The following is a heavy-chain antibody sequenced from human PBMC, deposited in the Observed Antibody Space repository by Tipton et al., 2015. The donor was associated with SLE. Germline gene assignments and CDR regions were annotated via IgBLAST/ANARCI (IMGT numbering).Heavy chain of an antibody. CDR1: GGSISTYY. CDR3: ARDPNFGDPGTFDY. CDR2: ISYSGST. V-gene: IGHV4-59*01. Sequence: TLSLTCTVSGGSISTYYWNWIRQPPGKGLEWIGYISYSGSTNYNPSLKSRLTISVDTSKNQFSLRLNSVTAADTAVYYCARDPNFGDPGTFDYWGQGTLVSVSS. J-gene: IGHJ4*02. D-gene: IGHD4-17*01.